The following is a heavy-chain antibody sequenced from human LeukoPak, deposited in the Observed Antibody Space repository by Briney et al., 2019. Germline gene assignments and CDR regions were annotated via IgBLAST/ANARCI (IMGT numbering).Heavy chain of an antibody. D-gene: IGHD3-9*01. CDR3: ARGLDDILTGSEDAFDI. V-gene: IGHV1-3*01. J-gene: IGHJ3*02. CDR1: GYTFTSYA. Sequence: GASVKVSCKASGYTFTSYAMHWVRQAPGQGLEWMGWINAGNGNTKYSQKFQGRVTITRDTSASTAYMELSSLRSEDTAVYYCARGLDDILTGSEDAFDIWGQGTLVTVSS. CDR2: INAGNGNT.